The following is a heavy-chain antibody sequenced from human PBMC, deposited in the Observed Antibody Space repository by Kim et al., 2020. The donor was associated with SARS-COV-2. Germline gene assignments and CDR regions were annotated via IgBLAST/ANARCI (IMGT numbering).Heavy chain of an antibody. V-gene: IGHV3-23*01. Sequence: VKGRFTISRDNSKNTLYLQMNSLRAEDTAVYYCAKPPSELWFGEIYFQHWGQGTLVTVSS. J-gene: IGHJ1*01. D-gene: IGHD3-10*01. CDR3: AKPPSELWFGEIYFQH.